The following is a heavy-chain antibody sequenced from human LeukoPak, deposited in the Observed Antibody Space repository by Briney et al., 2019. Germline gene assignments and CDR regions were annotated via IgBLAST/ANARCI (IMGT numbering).Heavy chain of an antibody. V-gene: IGHV3-21*01. CDR3: ARLPYSSGWYHTYYFDY. Sequence: PGGSLRLSCAASGFTFSSYSMNWVRQAPGRGLEWVSSISSSSSYIYYADSVKGRFTISRDNAKNSLYLQMNSLRAEDTAVYYCARLPYSSGWYHTYYFDYWGQGTLVTVSS. J-gene: IGHJ4*02. CDR2: ISSSSSYI. CDR1: GFTFSSYS. D-gene: IGHD6-19*01.